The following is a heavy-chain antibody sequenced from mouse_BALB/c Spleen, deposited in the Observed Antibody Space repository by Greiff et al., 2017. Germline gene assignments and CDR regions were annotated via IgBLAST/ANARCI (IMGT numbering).Heavy chain of an antibody. J-gene: IGHJ2*01. CDR2: IRNKANGYTT. Sequence: EVQRVESGGGLVQPGGSLRLSCATSGFTFTDYYMSWVRQPPGKALEWLGFIRNKANGYTTEYSASVKGRFTISRDNSQSILYLQMNTLRAEDSATYYCARGPSSYYFDYWGQGTTLTVSS. CDR3: ARGPSSYYFDY. CDR1: GFTFTDYY. V-gene: IGHV7-3*02. D-gene: IGHD1-1*01.